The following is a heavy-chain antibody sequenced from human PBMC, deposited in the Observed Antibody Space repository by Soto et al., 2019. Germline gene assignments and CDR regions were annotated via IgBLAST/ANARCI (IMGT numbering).Heavy chain of an antibody. V-gene: IGHV3-73*01. CDR1: RFSFTDSS. CDR3: SRLADGMDV. J-gene: IGHJ6*02. Sequence: GGSLRLSYAASRFSFTDSSMHWLGQASGKGPEWVGRIRDKAHNYATEYDASMKGRFTVSRDDSTSPAYLQMNSLSTEDTGVYFCSRLADGMDVWGQGTTVTVSS. CDR2: IRDKAHNYAT.